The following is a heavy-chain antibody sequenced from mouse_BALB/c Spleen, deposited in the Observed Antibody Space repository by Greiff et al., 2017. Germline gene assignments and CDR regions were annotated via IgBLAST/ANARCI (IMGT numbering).Heavy chain of an antibody. CDR1: GFTFSSFG. CDR2: ISSGSSTI. Sequence: EVQLVESGGGLVQPGGSRKLSCAASGFTFSSFGMHWVRQAPEKGLEWVAYISSGSSTIYYADTVKGRFTISRDNPKNTLFLQMTSLRSEDTAMYYCARSGGSSYAMDYWGQGTSVTVSS. J-gene: IGHJ4*01. D-gene: IGHD1-1*01. V-gene: IGHV5-17*02. CDR3: ARSGGSSYAMDY.